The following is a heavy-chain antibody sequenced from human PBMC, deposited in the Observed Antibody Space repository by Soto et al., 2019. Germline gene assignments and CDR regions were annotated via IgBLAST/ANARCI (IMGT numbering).Heavy chain of an antibody. Sequence: ETLSLTCTVSGGSISSTTYYWGWIRQPPGKGLEWIGSFYYGESTSYNPSLKSRVTISVDTSKNQFSLTLTSVTAADTAVYYCASRVEGLYSGNDRYYFDYWGQGTLVTVSS. CDR1: GGSISSTTYY. D-gene: IGHD5-12*01. V-gene: IGHV4-39*01. CDR2: FYYGEST. CDR3: ASRVEGLYSGNDRYYFDY. J-gene: IGHJ4*02.